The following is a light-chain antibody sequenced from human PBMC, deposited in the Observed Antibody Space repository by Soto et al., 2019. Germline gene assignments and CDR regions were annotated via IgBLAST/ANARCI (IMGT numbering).Light chain of an antibody. CDR2: DVN. Sequence: QSVLTQPASASGSPGQSITISCTGTRSDIGAYNFVSWYQQHPGEVPKLILYDVNVRPSGVSNRFSGSKSGNTASLTISGLQAEDEADYYCTSWTTSTTMIFGGGTKLTV. CDR1: RSDIGAYNF. V-gene: IGLV2-14*03. CDR3: TSWTTSTTMI. J-gene: IGLJ2*01.